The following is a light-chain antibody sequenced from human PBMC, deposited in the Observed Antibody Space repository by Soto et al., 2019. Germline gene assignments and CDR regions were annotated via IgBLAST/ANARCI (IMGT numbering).Light chain of an antibody. V-gene: IGLV2-18*02. Sequence: QSVLTQPPSVSGSPGQSVTISCTGTSSDVGSYNRLSWYQQPPGTAPKLIMYEVNTRPSGVPDRFSGSKSGSTASLTISGLQAEDEADYYCQSYDISLHNYVFGTGTKVT. CDR3: QSYDISLHNYV. J-gene: IGLJ1*01. CDR2: EVN. CDR1: SSDVGSYNR.